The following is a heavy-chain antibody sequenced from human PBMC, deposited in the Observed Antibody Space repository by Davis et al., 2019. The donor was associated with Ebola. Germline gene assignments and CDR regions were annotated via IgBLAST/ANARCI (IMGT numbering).Heavy chain of an antibody. Sequence: ASVQVSCKASRYTFSNYGISWVRQAPGLGLEWMAWIGVYNGATSYAEMLQGRVTVTTDTSTTTAYMELRSLRSDDTAVYYCARDPRGKDDLDYWGQGTLVTVSS. CDR2: IGVYNGAT. CDR3: ARDPRGKDDLDY. CDR1: RYTFSNYG. D-gene: IGHD2-15*01. V-gene: IGHV1-18*01. J-gene: IGHJ4*02.